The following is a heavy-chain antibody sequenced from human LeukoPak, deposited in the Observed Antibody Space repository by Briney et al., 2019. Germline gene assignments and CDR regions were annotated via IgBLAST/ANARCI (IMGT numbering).Heavy chain of an antibody. CDR2: IYPGDSDT. CDR1: ANRFVGYW. CDR3: ARSGPYRYDSSGFYLPY. D-gene: IGHD3-22*01. J-gene: IGHJ4*02. V-gene: IGHV5-51*01. Sequence: NPGESLKISCKGSANRFVGYWIGWVRQMPGKGLEWMGVIYPGDSDTRYSPSFQGQVTISADKSISTAYLQWSSLKASDTAIYYCARSGPYRYDSSGFYLPYWGQGTLVTVSS.